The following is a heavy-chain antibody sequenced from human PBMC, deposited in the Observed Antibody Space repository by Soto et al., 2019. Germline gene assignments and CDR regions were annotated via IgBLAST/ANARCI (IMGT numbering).Heavy chain of an antibody. V-gene: IGHV3-23*01. CDR2: ISGSGGST. J-gene: IGHJ3*02. CDR3: AKGGRNGWYDAFDI. D-gene: IGHD2-15*01. Sequence: EVQLLESGGGLVQPGGSLRLSCAASGFTFSSYVMNWVRQAPGQGLEWVSTISGSGGSTYYADSVEGRVTFSRDNSKNTLDLLMNSLRAEDTAVYYCAKGGRNGWYDAFDIWGQGRMVSVSS. CDR1: GFTFSSYV.